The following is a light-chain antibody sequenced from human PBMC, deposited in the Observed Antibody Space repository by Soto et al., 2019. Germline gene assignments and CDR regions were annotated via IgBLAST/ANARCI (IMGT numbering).Light chain of an antibody. CDR1: SSNIGNNY. V-gene: IGLV1-51*01. Sequence: QSVLTQPPSVSAAPGQTVTISCSGSSSNIGNNYVSWYQQLPGTDPKLLIYDNNKRPSGIPDRFSGSKSGTSATLVITGRQTGDEADYHCGTWDSSRSAVVFGGGTKLTVL. J-gene: IGLJ2*01. CDR3: GTWDSSRSAVV. CDR2: DNN.